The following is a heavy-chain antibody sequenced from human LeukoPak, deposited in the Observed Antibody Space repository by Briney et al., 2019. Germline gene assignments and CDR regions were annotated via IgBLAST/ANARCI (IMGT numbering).Heavy chain of an antibody. J-gene: IGHJ3*01. CDR3: ATNMAYCGGDCYPYDAFDV. D-gene: IGHD2-21*02. CDR2: MNPNSGNT. Sequence: ASVKVSCKASGYTFTSYDINWVRQATGQGLEWMGWMNPNSGNTGYAQKFQGRVTMTRNTSISTAYMELSRLRSDDTAVYYCATNMAYCGGDCYPYDAFDVWGQGTMVTVSS. V-gene: IGHV1-8*01. CDR1: GYTFTSYD.